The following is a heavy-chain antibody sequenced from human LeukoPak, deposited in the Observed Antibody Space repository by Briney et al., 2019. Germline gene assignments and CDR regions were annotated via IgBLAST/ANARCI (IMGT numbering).Heavy chain of an antibody. J-gene: IGHJ4*02. CDR3: ARGPQGSGSYFDY. CDR2: IIPILGTP. D-gene: IGHD3-10*01. V-gene: IGHV1-69*08. Sequence: SVKVSCKASGGSSGGSFSSYSINWVRQAPGQGLEWLGRIIPILGTPNYAQMFQGRVTINADKSTSTAYMELSSQRSEDTAVYYCARGPQGSGSYFDYWGQGTLVTVSS. CDR1: GGSSGGSFSSYS.